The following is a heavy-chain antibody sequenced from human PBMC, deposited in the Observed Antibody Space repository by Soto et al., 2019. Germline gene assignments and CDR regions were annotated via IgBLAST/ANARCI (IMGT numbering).Heavy chain of an antibody. CDR1: ENTFSTYS. D-gene: IGHD3-10*01. V-gene: IGHV1-46*01. Sequence: ASVKVSCKASENTFSTYSLHWVRQAPGQGLEWMGVINPTTTTTTDAQKNQSRVTKNKDTSTSTVFLEQSNLRTGDTAVYFCARGITMVRGDIVNWFDPWG. CDR2: INPTTTTT. CDR3: ARGITMVRGDIVNWFDP. J-gene: IGHJ5*02.